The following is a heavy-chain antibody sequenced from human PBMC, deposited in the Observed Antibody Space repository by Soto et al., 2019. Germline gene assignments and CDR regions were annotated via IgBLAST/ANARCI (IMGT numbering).Heavy chain of an antibody. CDR3: AFFGYSSSWYRDYYYGMDV. V-gene: IGHV5-10-1*01. CDR1: GYSFTSYW. CDR2: IDPSDSYT. Sequence: GESLKISCKGSGYSFTSYWISWVRQMPGKGLEWMGRIDPSDSYTNYSPSFQGHVTISADKSISTAYLQWSSLKASDTAMYYCAFFGYSSSWYRDYYYGMDVWGQGTTVTV. D-gene: IGHD6-13*01. J-gene: IGHJ6*02.